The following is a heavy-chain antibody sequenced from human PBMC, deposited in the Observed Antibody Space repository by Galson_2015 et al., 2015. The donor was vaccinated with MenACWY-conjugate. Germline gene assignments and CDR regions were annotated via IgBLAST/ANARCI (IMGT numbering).Heavy chain of an antibody. CDR1: GFTFSSSW. D-gene: IGHD2-2*01. V-gene: IGHV3-74*01. J-gene: IGHJ4*02. CDR3: ATYCSSPSCYANGAY. CDR2: INSDGSAA. Sequence: SLRLSCAASGFTFSSSWMHWVRQSPGKGLVWVSRINSDGSAADYADSVKGRFTISRDNAKNTLYLQMNSLRAEDTAVYYCATYCSSPSCYANGAYWGQGTLVTVSS.